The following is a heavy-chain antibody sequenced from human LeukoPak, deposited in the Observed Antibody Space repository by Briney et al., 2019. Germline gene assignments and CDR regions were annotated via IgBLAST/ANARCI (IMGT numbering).Heavy chain of an antibody. J-gene: IGHJ4*02. Sequence: SETLSLTCAVYGGSFSGYYWSWIRQPPGKGLEWIGEINHSGSTNYNPSLKSRVTISVDTSKNQFSLKLSSVTAADTAVYYCAVRADQLVDYWGQGTLVTVSS. CDR2: INHSGST. CDR3: AVRADQLVDY. CDR1: GGSFSGYY. D-gene: IGHD1-1*01. V-gene: IGHV4-34*01.